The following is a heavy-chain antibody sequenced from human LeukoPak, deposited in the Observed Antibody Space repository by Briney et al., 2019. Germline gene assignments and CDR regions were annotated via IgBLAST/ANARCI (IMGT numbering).Heavy chain of an antibody. CDR1: GYTLNSYE. J-gene: IGHJ5*02. CDR3: GRGRNWFDP. V-gene: IGHV1-8*01. Sequence: ASVKVSCKASGYTLNSYEINWVGQATGQGLEWMGWMTPYNGNTDYAQKFQGRVTMTRNTSITTAYMELSSLRSKDTAVYYCGRGRNWFDPWDQGTLVSVSS. CDR2: MTPYNGNT.